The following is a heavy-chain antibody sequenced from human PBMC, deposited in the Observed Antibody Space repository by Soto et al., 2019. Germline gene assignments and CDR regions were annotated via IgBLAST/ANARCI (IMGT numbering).Heavy chain of an antibody. CDR1: GGTFSSYA. CDR3: ARDCGGSCYMFGYYYGMDV. Sequence: SVKVSCKASGGTFSSYAISWVRQAPGQGLEWMGGIIPIFGTANYAQKFQGRVTITADESTSTAYMELSSLRSEDTAVYYCARDCGGSCYMFGYYYGMDVWGQGTTVTVSS. J-gene: IGHJ6*02. D-gene: IGHD2-15*01. CDR2: IIPIFGTA. V-gene: IGHV1-69*13.